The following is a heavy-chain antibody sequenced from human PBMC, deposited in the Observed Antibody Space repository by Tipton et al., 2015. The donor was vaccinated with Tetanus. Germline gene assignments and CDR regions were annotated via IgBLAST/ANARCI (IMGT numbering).Heavy chain of an antibody. V-gene: IGHV4-39*07. CDR1: GGSINSSYY. D-gene: IGHD5-24*01. CDR3: ARTTRRWLHPDF. Sequence: TLSLTCTVSGGSINSSYYWGWIRQPPGKGLEWIGSIYHSGYTYYNPSLKSRVTISVDTSKNQFSLNMSSVTAADTAIYYCARTTRRWLHPDFWGQGTLVTVSA. J-gene: IGHJ4*02. CDR2: IYHSGYT.